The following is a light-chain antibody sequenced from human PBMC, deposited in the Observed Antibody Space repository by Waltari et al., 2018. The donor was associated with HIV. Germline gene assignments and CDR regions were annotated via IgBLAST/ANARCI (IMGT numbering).Light chain of an antibody. Sequence: QSVLTQPPSVSGAPGQRVTISCTGSSSNPGAGYAVHWYQQLPGTAPRLLIYDNTIRPSGVPDRVSGSKSGTSASLAIAGLQDEDEAVYYCQSYDRSLSVWVFGGGTKVTVL. CDR1: SSNPGAGYA. CDR2: DNT. CDR3: QSYDRSLSVWV. J-gene: IGLJ3*02. V-gene: IGLV1-40*01.